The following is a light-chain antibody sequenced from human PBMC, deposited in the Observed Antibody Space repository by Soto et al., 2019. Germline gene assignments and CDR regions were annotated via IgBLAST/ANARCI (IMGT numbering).Light chain of an antibody. J-gene: IGLJ7*01. CDR3: AAWDDSLSGPV. Sequence: QSVLTQPPSASGTPGQRVTISCSGSSSNIGSNYVYWYQQLPGTAPKLLIYRNNQRPSGVPDRFSGSNSGTSASLAISGLLSEDEADYYCAAWDDSLSGPVFGRGTPLTVL. V-gene: IGLV1-47*01. CDR1: SSNIGSNY. CDR2: RNN.